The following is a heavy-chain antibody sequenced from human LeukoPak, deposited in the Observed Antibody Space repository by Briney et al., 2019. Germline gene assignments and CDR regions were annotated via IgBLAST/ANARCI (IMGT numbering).Heavy chain of an antibody. CDR1: GYTFTSYD. Sequence: ASVKVSCKASGYTFTSYDINWVRQATGQGLEWMGWMNPNSGNTGYAQKFQGRVTMTRNTSISTAYMELSSLRSEDTAVYYCAKGTWELHSTSVHFDYWGQGTLVTVSS. D-gene: IGHD1-26*01. V-gene: IGHV1-8*01. CDR3: AKGTWELHSTSVHFDY. J-gene: IGHJ4*02. CDR2: MNPNSGNT.